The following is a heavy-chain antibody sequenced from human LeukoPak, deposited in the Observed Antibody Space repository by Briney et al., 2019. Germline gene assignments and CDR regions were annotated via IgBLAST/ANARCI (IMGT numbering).Heavy chain of an antibody. D-gene: IGHD4-17*01. CDR2: INHSGST. CDR1: GGSISSYY. Sequence: SETLSLTRTVSGGSISSYYWSWIRQPPGKGLEWIGEINHSGSTNYNPSLKSRVTISVDTSKNQFSLKLSSVTAADTAVYYCARRQNDYGDYSIDYWGQGTLVTVSS. V-gene: IGHV4-34*01. J-gene: IGHJ4*02. CDR3: ARRQNDYGDYSIDY.